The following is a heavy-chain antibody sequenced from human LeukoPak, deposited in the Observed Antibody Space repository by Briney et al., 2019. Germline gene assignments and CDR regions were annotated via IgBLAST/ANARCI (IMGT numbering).Heavy chain of an antibody. CDR2: IYYSGTT. D-gene: IGHD4-11*01. J-gene: IGHJ4*02. CDR1: GGSISSNSYY. CDR3: ARRGYDYRD. V-gene: IGHV4-39*01. Sequence: SETLSLTCIVSGGSISSNSYYWGWIRQPPGKGLEWIGSIYYSGTTYYNPSLKSRVTISVDTSKNRFSLNLSSVTAADTAVYYCARRGYDYRDWGQGTLVTVSS.